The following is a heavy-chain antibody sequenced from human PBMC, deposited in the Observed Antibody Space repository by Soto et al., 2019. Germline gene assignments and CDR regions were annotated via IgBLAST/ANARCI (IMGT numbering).Heavy chain of an antibody. CDR1: GYTFTSYG. J-gene: IGHJ5*02. D-gene: IGHD3-22*01. CDR2: ISAYNGNT. CDR3: VRNYYDSSGHNWFEP. Sequence: ASVKVSCKASGYTFTSYGISWVRQAPGQGLEWMGWISAYNGNTNYAQKLQGRVTMTTDTSTSTAYMELRSLRSDDTAVYYCVRNYYDSSGHNWFEPWGQGTLFSVSS. V-gene: IGHV1-18*01.